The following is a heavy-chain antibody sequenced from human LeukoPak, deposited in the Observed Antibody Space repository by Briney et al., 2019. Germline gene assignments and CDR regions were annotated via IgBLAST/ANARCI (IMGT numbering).Heavy chain of an antibody. Sequence: SETLSLTCTVSGGSISYYYWSWIRQSPGKGLEWIGYIYYSGTTNYTPSLKSRVTISVDTSKNQFSLQLRSVTAADTAVYYCAREDPQTTVPEGMDVWGQGTTVTVSS. D-gene: IGHD4-17*01. V-gene: IGHV4-59*01. CDR3: AREDPQTTVPEGMDV. CDR2: IYYSGTT. J-gene: IGHJ6*02. CDR1: GGSISYYY.